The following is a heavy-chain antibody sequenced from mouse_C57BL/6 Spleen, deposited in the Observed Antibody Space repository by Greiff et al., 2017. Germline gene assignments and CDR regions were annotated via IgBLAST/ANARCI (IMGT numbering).Heavy chain of an antibody. D-gene: IGHD1-1*01. V-gene: IGHV1-22*01. Sequence: ELQLVESGPELVKPGASVKMSCKASGYTFTDYNMHWVKQSHGKSLEWIGYINPNNGGTSYNQKFKGKATLTVNKSSSTAYMELRSLTSEDSAVYYCARDYGSSYWFDYWGQGTTLTVSS. CDR3: ARDYGSSYWFDY. CDR1: GYTFTDYN. CDR2: INPNNGGT. J-gene: IGHJ2*01.